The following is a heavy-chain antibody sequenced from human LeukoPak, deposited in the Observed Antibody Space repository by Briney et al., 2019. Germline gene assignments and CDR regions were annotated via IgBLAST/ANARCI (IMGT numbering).Heavy chain of an antibody. CDR1: GYTFTGYY. CDR3: AREECSGGSCLTYFDY. CDR2: INPNSGGT. J-gene: IGHJ4*02. Sequence: ASVKVSCKASGYTFTGYYMHWVRQAPGQGLEWMGWINPNSGGTNYAQKFQGRVTMTRDTSISTAHMELSRLRSDDTAVYYCAREECSGGSCLTYFDYWGQGTLVTVSS. D-gene: IGHD2-15*01. V-gene: IGHV1-2*02.